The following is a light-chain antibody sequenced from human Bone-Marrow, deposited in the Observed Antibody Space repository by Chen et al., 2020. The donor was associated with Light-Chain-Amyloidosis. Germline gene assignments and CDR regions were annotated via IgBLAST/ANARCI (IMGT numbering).Light chain of an antibody. CDR2: EVT. CDR1: SSDVGGNNH. V-gene: IGLV2-14*01. CDR3: SSYTITNTLV. Sequence: QSALTHPASVSGSPGQSIPIAFTGTSSDVGGNNHVSWYQQHPDKAPKLIISEVTNRPSWVPDRFSGSKSDNTASLTISGLQTEDEADYFCSSYTITNTLVFGSGTRVTVL. J-gene: IGLJ1*01.